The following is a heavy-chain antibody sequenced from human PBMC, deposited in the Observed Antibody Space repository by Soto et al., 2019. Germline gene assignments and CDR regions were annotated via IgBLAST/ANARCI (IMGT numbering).Heavy chain of an antibody. V-gene: IGHV3-33*01. CDR2: IWYDGSNK. J-gene: IGHJ4*02. CDR1: GFTFSSYG. Sequence: QVQLVESGGGVVQPGRSLRLSCAASGFTFSSYGMHWVRQAPGKGLEWVAVIWYDGSNKYYADYVKGRFTISRDNSKNTLYLQMNSRRAEDTAVYYCARDAPYSSGPIDYWGQGTLVTVSS. D-gene: IGHD6-19*01. CDR3: ARDAPYSSGPIDY.